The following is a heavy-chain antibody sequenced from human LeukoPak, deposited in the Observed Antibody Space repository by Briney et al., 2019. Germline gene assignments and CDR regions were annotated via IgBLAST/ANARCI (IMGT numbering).Heavy chain of an antibody. Sequence: ASVKVSCKASGYTFTSYGISWVRQAPGQGLEWMGWISAYNGNTNYAQKLQGRVTMTTDTSTSTAYMELRSLRSDDTAVYYCARDRSPTWEKLLYYFDYWGQGTLVTVSS. J-gene: IGHJ4*02. V-gene: IGHV1-18*01. D-gene: IGHD1-26*01. CDR1: GYTFTSYG. CDR3: ARDRSPTWEKLLYYFDY. CDR2: ISAYNGNT.